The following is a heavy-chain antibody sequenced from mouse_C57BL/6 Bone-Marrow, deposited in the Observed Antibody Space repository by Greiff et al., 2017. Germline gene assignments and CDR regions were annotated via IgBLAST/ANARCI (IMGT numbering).Heavy chain of an antibody. CDR2: IYPGSGST. CDR3: AVNYYGSSYPFAY. V-gene: IGHV1-55*01. CDR1: GYTFTSYW. Sequence: QVQLQQSGAELVKPGASVKMSCKASGYTFTSYWITWVKQRPGQGLEWIGDIYPGSGSTNYNEKFKSKATLTVDTSSSTAYMQLSSLTSEDSAVYDCAVNYYGSSYPFAYWGQGTLVTVSA. J-gene: IGHJ3*01. D-gene: IGHD1-1*01.